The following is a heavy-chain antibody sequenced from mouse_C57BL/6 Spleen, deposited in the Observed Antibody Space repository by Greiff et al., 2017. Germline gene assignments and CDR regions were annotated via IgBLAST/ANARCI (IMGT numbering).Heavy chain of an antibody. CDR1: GYTFTDYN. CDR3: ARLGGDYEDYYAMDY. V-gene: IGHV1-18*01. CDR2: INPNNGGT. D-gene: IGHD2-4*01. J-gene: IGHJ4*01. Sequence: EAQLQQSGPELVKPGASVKIPCKASGYTFTDYNMDWVKQSHGKSLEWIGDINPNNGGTIYNQKFKGKATLTVDKSSSTAYMALRSLTSEDTAVYYCARLGGDYEDYYAMDYWGQGTSVTVSS.